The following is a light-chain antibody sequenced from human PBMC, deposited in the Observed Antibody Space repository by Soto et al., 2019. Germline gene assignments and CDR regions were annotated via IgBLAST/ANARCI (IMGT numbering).Light chain of an antibody. CDR3: QSYDTSLSVCV. J-gene: IGLJ3*02. CDR2: ENN. V-gene: IGLV1-40*01. CDR1: SSNIGAGYE. Sequence: QSVLTQPPSVSEAPGQRVTISCTGSSSNIGAGYEAHWYQQVPGTAPKLLIYENNNRPSGVPDRFSGSKSGTSASLAITGLQAEDEADYYCQSYDTSLSVCVFGGGTKLTVL.